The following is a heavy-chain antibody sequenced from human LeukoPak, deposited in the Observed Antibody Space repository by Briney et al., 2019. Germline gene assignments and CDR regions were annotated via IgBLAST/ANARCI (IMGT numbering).Heavy chain of an antibody. Sequence: PSETLSLTCTVSGGSISSYSWSWIRQPPGKGLEWIGYIYYSGSTNYNPSLKSRVTISVDTSKNQFSLKLSSVTAADTAVYYCARTEGPAAGYFDYWGQGTLVTVSS. V-gene: IGHV4-59*01. CDR3: ARTEGPAAGYFDY. D-gene: IGHD6-13*01. CDR2: IYYSGST. J-gene: IGHJ4*02. CDR1: GGSISSYS.